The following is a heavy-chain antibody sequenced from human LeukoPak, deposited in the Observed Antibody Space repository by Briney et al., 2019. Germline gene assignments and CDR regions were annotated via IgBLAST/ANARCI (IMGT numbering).Heavy chain of an antibody. Sequence: ASVKVSCKASGYTFTSYGISWVRQAPGQGLEWMGWISAYNGNTNYAQKLQGRVTMTTDTSTSTAYMELRSLRSDDTAVYYCARYGSRVFGSGSPCCATHWGQGTLVTVSS. CDR2: ISAYNGNT. CDR1: GYTFTSYG. J-gene: IGHJ4*02. V-gene: IGHV1-18*01. CDR3: ARYGSRVFGSGSPCCATH. D-gene: IGHD3-10*01.